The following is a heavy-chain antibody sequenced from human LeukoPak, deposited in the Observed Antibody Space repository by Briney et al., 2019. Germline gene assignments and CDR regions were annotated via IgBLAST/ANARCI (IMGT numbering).Heavy chain of an antibody. CDR2: IYSGGST. V-gene: IGHV3-53*01. J-gene: IGHJ6*04. Sequence: GGSLILSCAASGFTVSSNYMSWVRQAPGKGLEWVSVIYSGGSTYYADSVRGRFTISRDNSKNTLYLEMSSLRAEDTAVYYCARGLITVDTAMVRGYGMNVWGKGTTVTVSS. CDR3: ARGLITVDTAMVRGYGMNV. CDR1: GFTVSSNY. D-gene: IGHD5-18*01.